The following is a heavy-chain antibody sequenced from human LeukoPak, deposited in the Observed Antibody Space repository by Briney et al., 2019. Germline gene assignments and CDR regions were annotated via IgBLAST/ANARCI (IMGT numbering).Heavy chain of an antibody. Sequence: SETLSLTCGVSGGSFSGYLWNWARQSPGTGLEWIGEINHSGTTNYNPSLKSRVTISIDRSRNQFSLNLTSVTAADTAVFYCARGVKQLVSFYFYMDVWGKGTTVTVSS. CDR1: GGSFSGYL. CDR3: ARGVKQLVSFYFYMDV. D-gene: IGHD6-6*01. CDR2: INHSGTT. J-gene: IGHJ6*03. V-gene: IGHV4-34*01.